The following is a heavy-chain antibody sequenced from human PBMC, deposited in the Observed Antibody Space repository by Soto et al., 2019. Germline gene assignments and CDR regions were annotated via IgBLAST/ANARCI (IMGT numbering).Heavy chain of an antibody. V-gene: IGHV3-23*01. CDR2: ISGSGDFT. D-gene: IGHD3-10*01. Sequence: GGSLRLSSAASGFNFSNYAISWVRQTPGKGLEWVSVISGSGDFTYYADSVKGRFTISRDNPKNTIYLQMNSLRAEDTAVYYCAKGFYGSGSYYNERAFDSWGQGTLVTVSS. J-gene: IGHJ4*02. CDR1: GFNFSNYA. CDR3: AKGFYGSGSYYNERAFDS.